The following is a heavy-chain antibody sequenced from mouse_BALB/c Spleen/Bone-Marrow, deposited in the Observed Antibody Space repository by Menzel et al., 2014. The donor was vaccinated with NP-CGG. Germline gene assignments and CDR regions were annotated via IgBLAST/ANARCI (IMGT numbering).Heavy chain of an antibody. Sequence: VKVVESGPGLVAPSQSLSITCTISGFSLTNYGVHWVRQPPGKGLEWLVVIWSDGSTTYNSALKSRLSISKDNSKNQVFLKMNSLQTDDTAMYYCARHRYYAMDYWGQGTSVTVSS. CDR2: IWSDGST. J-gene: IGHJ4*01. V-gene: IGHV2-6-1*01. CDR1: GFSLTNYG. CDR3: ARHRYYAMDY.